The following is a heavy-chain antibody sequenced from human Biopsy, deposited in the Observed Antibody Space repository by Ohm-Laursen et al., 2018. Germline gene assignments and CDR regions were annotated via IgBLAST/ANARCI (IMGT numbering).Heavy chain of an antibody. CDR3: ARDSPSYADYPLDS. D-gene: IGHD4-17*01. CDR2: IYVSGST. CDR1: GTSIITYS. Sequence: SETLSLTCSVSGTSIITYSWSWIRQPAGKGLEWIGRIYVSGSTNYNPSLKSRVTMSLDTSESRFSLELASGTAADTAVYYCARDSPSYADYPLDSWGPGILVTVS. J-gene: IGHJ4*02. V-gene: IGHV4-4*07.